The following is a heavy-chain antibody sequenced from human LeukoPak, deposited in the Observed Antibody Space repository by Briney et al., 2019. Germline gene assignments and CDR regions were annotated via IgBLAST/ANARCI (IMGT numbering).Heavy chain of an antibody. V-gene: IGHV4-34*01. CDR3: ARRIAARPSPDWFDP. D-gene: IGHD6-6*01. CDR1: GGSFSGYY. CDR2: INHSGST. Sequence: SETLSLTCAVYGGSFSGYYWSWIRQPPGKGLEWIGEINHSGSTNYNPSLKSRVTISVDTSKNQFSLKLSSVTAADTAVYYCARRIAARPSPDWFDPWGQGTLVTVSS. J-gene: IGHJ5*02.